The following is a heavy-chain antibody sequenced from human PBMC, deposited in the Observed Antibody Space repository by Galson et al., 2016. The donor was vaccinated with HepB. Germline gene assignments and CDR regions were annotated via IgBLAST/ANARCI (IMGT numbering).Heavy chain of an antibody. D-gene: IGHD3-10*01. V-gene: IGHV3-33*08. J-gene: IGHJ6*04. Sequence: SLRLSCAASGFTFSTYAMHWVRQAPGKGLEWVAVIWYDGSNKYYADSVKGRFTISRENAKNSLFLHMSSLRAGDTAVYYCARGKSLWTTPWNYGLDVWGKGATVTVSS. CDR2: IWYDGSNK. CDR3: ARGKSLWTTPWNYGLDV. CDR1: GFTFSTYA.